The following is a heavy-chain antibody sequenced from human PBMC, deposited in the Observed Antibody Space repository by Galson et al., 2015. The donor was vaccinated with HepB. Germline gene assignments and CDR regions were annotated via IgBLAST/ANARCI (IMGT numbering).Heavy chain of an antibody. CDR3: ARATAYSGSYYAYYYYYMDV. V-gene: IGHV4-31*03. CDR1: GGSISSGGYY. Sequence: LSLTCTVSGGSISSGGYYWSWIRQHPGKGLEWIGYIYYSGSTYYNPSLKSRVTISVDTSKNQFSLKLSSVTAADTAVYYCARATAYSGSYYAYYYYYMDVWGKGTTVTVSS. CDR2: IYYSGST. D-gene: IGHD1-26*01. J-gene: IGHJ6*03.